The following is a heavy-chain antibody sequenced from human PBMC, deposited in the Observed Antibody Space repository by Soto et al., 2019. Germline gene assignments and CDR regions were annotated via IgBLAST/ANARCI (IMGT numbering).Heavy chain of an antibody. CDR1: GGSISSSSYY. CDR2: IYYSGST. J-gene: IGHJ6*02. D-gene: IGHD3-3*01. CDR3: ARHDLPAPGYYDFWSGPGWPHYGMDV. V-gene: IGHV4-39*01. Sequence: SETLSLTCTVSGGSISSSSYYWGWIRQPPGKGLEWIGSIYYSGSTYYNPSLKSRVTISVDTSKNQFSLKLSSVTAADTAVYYCARHDLPAPGYYDFWSGPGWPHYGMDVWGQGTTVTVSS.